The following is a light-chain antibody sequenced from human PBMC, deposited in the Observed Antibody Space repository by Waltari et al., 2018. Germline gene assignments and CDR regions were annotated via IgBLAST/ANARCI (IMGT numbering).Light chain of an antibody. CDR2: DAS. Sequence: ILLTQSPVILSVSPGGRATLSCRASQSISNNLAWYQQKPGQAPRPRIYDASNRATGTPARFSGSGSGTDFTLTIASLEPEDLAVYYCQHRYNWPRTFGQGTKVEIK. V-gene: IGKV3-11*01. J-gene: IGKJ1*01. CDR1: QSISNN. CDR3: QHRYNWPRT.